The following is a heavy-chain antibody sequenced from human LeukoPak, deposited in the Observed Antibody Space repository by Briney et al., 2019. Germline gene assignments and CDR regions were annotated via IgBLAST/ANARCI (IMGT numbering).Heavy chain of an antibody. CDR3: AAFGNADY. D-gene: IGHD4-23*01. V-gene: IGHV3-30*03. CDR1: GFTFSSYG. CDR2: ISYDGSNK. Sequence: GRSLRLSCAASGFTFSSYGMHWVRQAPGKGLEWVAVISYDGSNKYYADSVKGRFTISRDNSKNTLYLQMNSLRAEDTAVYYCAAFGNADYWVQGALVTVSS. J-gene: IGHJ4*02.